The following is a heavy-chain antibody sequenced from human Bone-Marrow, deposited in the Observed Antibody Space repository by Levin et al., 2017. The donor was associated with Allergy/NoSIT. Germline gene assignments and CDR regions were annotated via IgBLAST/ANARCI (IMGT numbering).Heavy chain of an antibody. CDR2: IYTAGAT. CDR1: GFTLSTNY. V-gene: IGHV3-53*01. Sequence: GGSLRLSCTASGFTLSTNYMSWVRQAPGKGLEWVSLIYTAGATYYADSVEGRFTISRDNSKNTLFLQMNSLSADDTAVYFCARDWPFGSGPYDAFDIWGPGTMVTVSS. J-gene: IGHJ3*02. CDR3: ARDWPFGSGPYDAFDI. D-gene: IGHD3-10*01.